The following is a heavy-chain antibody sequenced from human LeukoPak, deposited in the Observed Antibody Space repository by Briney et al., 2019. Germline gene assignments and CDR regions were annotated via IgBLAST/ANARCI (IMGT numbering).Heavy chain of an antibody. Sequence: GGSLRLSCAASGFTFSSYAISRVRQAPGKGLEWVSAISGSGGSTYYADSVKGGFTISRDNSKNTLYLQMNSLRAEDTAVYYCAKGVTSGSDFDYWGQGTLVTVSS. CDR1: GFTFSSYA. CDR3: AKGVTSGSDFDY. CDR2: ISGSGGST. V-gene: IGHV3-23*01. D-gene: IGHD3-22*01. J-gene: IGHJ4*02.